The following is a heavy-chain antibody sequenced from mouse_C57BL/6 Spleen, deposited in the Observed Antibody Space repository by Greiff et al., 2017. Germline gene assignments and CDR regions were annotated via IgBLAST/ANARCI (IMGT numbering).Heavy chain of an antibody. CDR2: IYPGSGST. J-gene: IGHJ1*03. V-gene: IGHV1-55*01. Sequence: QVQLQQSGAELVKPGASVKMSCKASGYTFTSYWITWVKQRPGQGLEWIGDIYPGSGSTNYNEKFKSKATLTVDTSSSTAYMQLSSLTSEDSAVYYCARKGGVDGYFDGWGTGTTVTVSS. CDR3: ARKGGVDGYFDG. CDR1: GYTFTSYW.